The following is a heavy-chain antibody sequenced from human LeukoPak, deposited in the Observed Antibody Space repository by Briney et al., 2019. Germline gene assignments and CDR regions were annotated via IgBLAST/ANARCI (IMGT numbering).Heavy chain of an antibody. V-gene: IGHV3-30*18. CDR2: ISTDGRDK. CDR3: AKDKARAADYYFDY. CDR1: GFTFSSHA. J-gene: IGHJ4*01. D-gene: IGHD6-13*01. Sequence: GGSLRLSCAASGFTFSSHAMHWVRQAPGKGLEWVAVISTDGRDKHHAESVKGRFTISRENSKNTLYLQMNRLRPEDTAVYYCAKDKARAADYYFDYWGHGTLVTVSS.